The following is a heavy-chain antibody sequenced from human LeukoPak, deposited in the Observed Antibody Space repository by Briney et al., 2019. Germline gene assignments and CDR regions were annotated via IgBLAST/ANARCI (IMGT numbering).Heavy chain of an antibody. J-gene: IGHJ6*02. D-gene: IGHD3-10*01. V-gene: IGHV4-4*07. CDR2: IYTSGST. Sequence: SETLSLTCTVSGGSISSYYWSWIRQPAGKGLEWIGRIYTSGSTNYNPSLKSRVTMSVDTSKNQFSLKLSSVTAADTAVYYCARDNYYGSGSYSNYYYYGMDVWGQGTTATVSS. CDR1: GGSISSYY. CDR3: ARDNYYGSGSYSNYYYYGMDV.